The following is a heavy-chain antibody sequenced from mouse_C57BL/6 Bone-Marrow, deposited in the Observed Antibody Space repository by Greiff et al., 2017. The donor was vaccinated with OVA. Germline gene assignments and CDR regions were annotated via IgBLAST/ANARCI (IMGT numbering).Heavy chain of an antibody. D-gene: IGHD1-1*01. Sequence: VQLQQSGAELVKPGASVKLSCKASGYTFTSYWMQWVKQRPGQGLEWIGEIDPSGSYTNYNQKFKGKATLTVDTSSSTAYMQLSSLTSEDSAVYYCASGAVVSMDYWGQGTSVTVSS. J-gene: IGHJ4*01. CDR3: ASGAVVSMDY. CDR1: GYTFTSYW. V-gene: IGHV1-50*01. CDR2: IDPSGSYT.